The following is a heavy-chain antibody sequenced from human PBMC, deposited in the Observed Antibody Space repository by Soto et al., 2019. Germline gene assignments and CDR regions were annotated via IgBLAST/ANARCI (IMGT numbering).Heavy chain of an antibody. D-gene: IGHD6-6*01. V-gene: IGHV3-7*01. Sequence: GGSLRLSCAASGFTFSSYWMSWVRQAPGKWLEWVANIKQDGSEKYYVDSVKGRSTISRDNAKNSLYLQMNSLRAEDTAVYYCARVIIAARLRYYYYYYGMDVWGQGXTVTVSS. CDR1: GFTFSSYW. CDR3: ARVIIAARLRYYYYYYGMDV. J-gene: IGHJ6*02. CDR2: IKQDGSEK.